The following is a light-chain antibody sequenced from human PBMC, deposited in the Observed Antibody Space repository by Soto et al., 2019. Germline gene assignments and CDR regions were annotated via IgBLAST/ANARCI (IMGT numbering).Light chain of an antibody. V-gene: IGKV3-11*01. Sequence: EIVLTQSPATLSLSPGERATLSCRASQSVSSYLAWYQQKPGQAPRLLIYDASNRATGIPARFSGSGSGTDFTLTISSLAPEDFAVYYCQQRSNWPPGALTFGGGTKVEIK. CDR3: QQRSNWPPGALT. CDR2: DAS. J-gene: IGKJ4*01. CDR1: QSVSSY.